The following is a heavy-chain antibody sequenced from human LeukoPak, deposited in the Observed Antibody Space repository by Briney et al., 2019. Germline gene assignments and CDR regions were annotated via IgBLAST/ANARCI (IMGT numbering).Heavy chain of an antibody. Sequence: EASVKVSCKASGGTFSSYAISWVRQAPGQGLEWMGGIIPIFGTANYAQKFQGRVTITTDESTSTAYMELSRLRSEDTAVYYCARDPQYSSSFDWFDPWGQGTLVTVSS. CDR2: IIPIFGTA. D-gene: IGHD6-6*01. CDR3: ARDPQYSSSFDWFDP. J-gene: IGHJ5*02. CDR1: GGTFSSYA. V-gene: IGHV1-69*05.